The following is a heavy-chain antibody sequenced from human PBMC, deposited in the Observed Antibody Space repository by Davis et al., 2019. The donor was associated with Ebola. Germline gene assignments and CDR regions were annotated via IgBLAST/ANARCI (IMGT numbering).Heavy chain of an antibody. V-gene: IGHV1-18*01. J-gene: IGHJ5*02. CDR1: GYTFIDYG. D-gene: IGHD2-15*01. CDR3: ARDVVVVAATDWFDP. CDR2: ISAYTGDT. Sequence: ASVKVSCKAAGYTFIDYGINWVRQAPGQGLEWMGWISAYTGDTNYAQKFQGRVTMTTDTSTSTAYMELRSLRSDDTAVYYCARDVVVVAATDWFDPWGQGTLVTVSS.